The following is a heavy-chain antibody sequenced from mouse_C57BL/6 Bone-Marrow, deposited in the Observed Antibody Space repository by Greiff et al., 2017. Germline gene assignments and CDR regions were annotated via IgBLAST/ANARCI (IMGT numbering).Heavy chain of an antibody. CDR2: IYPGNSDT. V-gene: IGHV1-5*01. J-gene: IGHJ2*01. CDR1: GYTFTSYW. Sequence: EVQLQQSGTVLARPGASVKMSCKTSGYTFTSYWMHWVKQRPGQGLEWIGAIYPGNSDTSYNQKFKGKAKLTAVTSASTAYMELSSLTNEDSAVYYGTKSAWSFDYWGQGTAHTVSS. CDR3: TKSAWSFDY.